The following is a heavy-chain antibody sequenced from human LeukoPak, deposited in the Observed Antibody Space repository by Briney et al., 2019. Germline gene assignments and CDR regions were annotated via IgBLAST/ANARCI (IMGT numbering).Heavy chain of an antibody. D-gene: IGHD5-12*01. CDR2: IIPIFGTA. CDR3: ARVDGYSGYEEYFDY. Sequence: SVKVSCKASGGTFSSYAISWVRQAPGQGLEWMGGIIPIFGTANYAQKFQGRVTITADESTSTAYMELSSLRSEDTAVYYCARVDGYSGYEEYFDYWGQGTLVAVSS. V-gene: IGHV1-69*13. CDR1: GGTFSSYA. J-gene: IGHJ4*02.